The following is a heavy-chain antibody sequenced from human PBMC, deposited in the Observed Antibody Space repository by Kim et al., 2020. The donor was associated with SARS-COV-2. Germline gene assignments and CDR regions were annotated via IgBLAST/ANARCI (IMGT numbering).Heavy chain of an antibody. D-gene: IGHD5-18*01. Sequence: TYSPSFQGHVTISVDKSISTAYLQWSSLKASDTAMYFCGRRRYNYGHVDYWGQGALVTVSS. CDR3: GRRRYNYGHVDY. V-gene: IGHV5-10-1*01. J-gene: IGHJ4*02.